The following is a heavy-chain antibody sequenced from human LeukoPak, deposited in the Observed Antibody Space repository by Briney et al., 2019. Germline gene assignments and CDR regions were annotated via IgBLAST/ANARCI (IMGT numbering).Heavy chain of an antibody. CDR2: IYHSGST. D-gene: IGHD2/OR15-2a*01. Sequence: SSETLSLTCAVSGVSISSGGYSWSWIRQPPGKGLEWIGYIYHSGSTYYNPSLKSRVTISVDRSKNQFSLKLSSVTAADTAVYYCARDRGYFYDQLDYWGQGTLVTVSS. J-gene: IGHJ4*02. CDR3: ARDRGYFYDQLDY. CDR1: GVSISSGGYS. V-gene: IGHV4-30-2*01.